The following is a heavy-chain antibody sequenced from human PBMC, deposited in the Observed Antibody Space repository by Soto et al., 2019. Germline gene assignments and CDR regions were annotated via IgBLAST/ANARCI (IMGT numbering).Heavy chain of an antibody. CDR1: GYPFTDYF. Sequence: ASVKVSFKTSGYPFTDYFIHWLRQAPGQGLEWMGIISLYHHSTSYAQKFQGRLTVTADTSTTTVYMDLSSLTSEDSAVYWCARELYSCGGDCPYYMDYWGQGTLVTVPS. J-gene: IGHJ4*02. D-gene: IGHD2-21*02. V-gene: IGHV1-46*01. CDR2: ISLYHHST. CDR3: ARELYSCGGDCPYYMDY.